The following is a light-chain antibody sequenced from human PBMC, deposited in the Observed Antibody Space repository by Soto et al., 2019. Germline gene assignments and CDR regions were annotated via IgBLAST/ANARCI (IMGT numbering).Light chain of an antibody. V-gene: IGKV1-5*01. CDR2: DAS. CDR3: QHYDTYPYT. Sequence: DIQMTQSRSTLSSSLGDRVAITCLASHSIDSWLAWYQQKPGKAPKVLIYDASLLESGVPSRFSGSRSGTEFTLTISSLQAEDFATYFCQHYDTYPYTFGQGTKVDIK. J-gene: IGKJ2*01. CDR1: HSIDSW.